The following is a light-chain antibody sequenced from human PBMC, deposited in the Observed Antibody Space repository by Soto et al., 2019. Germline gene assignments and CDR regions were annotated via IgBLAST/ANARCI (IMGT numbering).Light chain of an antibody. CDR1: SSDVGGYNY. CDR2: DVT. CDR3: SSYTSRSTLVA. V-gene: IGLV2-14*01. Sequence: QSALTQPASVSGSPGQSITISCTGTSSDVGGYNYVSWYQQHPGKAPKLMIYDVTTRPSGVSDRFSGSKSGNTASLTISGLQAEDEADYYCSSYTSRSTLVAFGGGTQLTVL. J-gene: IGLJ2*01.